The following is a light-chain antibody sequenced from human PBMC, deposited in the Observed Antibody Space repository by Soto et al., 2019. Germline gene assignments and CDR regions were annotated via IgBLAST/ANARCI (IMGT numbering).Light chain of an antibody. CDR3: CSYAGSYSWV. Sequence: QLVLTQPRSVSGSPGQSVTISCTGTSSDVGGYNYVSWYQQHPGKAPKLMIYDVTKRPSGVPDRLSGSKSGNTASLTISGLQAEDEVDYYCCSYAGSYSWVFGGGTKVTVL. CDR2: DVT. CDR1: SSDVGGYNY. J-gene: IGLJ3*02. V-gene: IGLV2-11*01.